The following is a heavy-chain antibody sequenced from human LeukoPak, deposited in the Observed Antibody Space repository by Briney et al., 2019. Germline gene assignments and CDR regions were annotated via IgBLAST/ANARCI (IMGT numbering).Heavy chain of an antibody. CDR2: INHSGST. V-gene: IGHV4-34*01. J-gene: IGHJ5*02. D-gene: IGHD4-17*01. Sequence: SETLSLTCAVYGGSFSGYYWSWIRQPPGKGLEWIGEINHSGSTNYNPSLKSRVTISVDTSKNQFSLRLSSVTAADTAVYYCARSDDYGDPWFDPWGQGTLVTVSP. CDR3: ARSDDYGDPWFDP. CDR1: GGSFSGYY.